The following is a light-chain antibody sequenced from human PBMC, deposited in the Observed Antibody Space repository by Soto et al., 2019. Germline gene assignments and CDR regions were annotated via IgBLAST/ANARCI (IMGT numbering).Light chain of an antibody. CDR2: DAS. J-gene: IGKJ3*01. V-gene: IGKV3-11*01. CDR1: QSVSSY. CDR3: QQRSNWPPFT. Sequence: EVVLTQSPATLSLSPGERATLSCRASQSVSSYLAWYQQKPGQAPRLLIYDASNRATGIPARFSGSGSGTDFTLTISSLGPEDFAVYYCQQRSNWPPFTFGHGTKVDIK.